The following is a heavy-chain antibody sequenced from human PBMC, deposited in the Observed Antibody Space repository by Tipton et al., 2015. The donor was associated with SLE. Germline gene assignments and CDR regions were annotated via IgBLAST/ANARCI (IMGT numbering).Heavy chain of an antibody. CDR2: ISAYNGNR. CDR1: GYTFSRFG. D-gene: IGHD4-17*01. Sequence: QLVQSGAEVKKPGASVKVSCRASGYTFSRFGISWVRQAPGQGLEWMGWISAYNGNRKYAQTFQGRVTMTKDTSTSTAYMELSSLRSEDTAVYYCARDRAVTTSGHSYYYYGMDVWGQGTTVTVSS. J-gene: IGHJ6*02. V-gene: IGHV1-18*01. CDR3: ARDRAVTTSGHSYYYYGMDV.